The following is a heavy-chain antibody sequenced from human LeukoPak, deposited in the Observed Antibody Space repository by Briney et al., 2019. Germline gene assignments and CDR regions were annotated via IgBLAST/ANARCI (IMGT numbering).Heavy chain of an antibody. V-gene: IGHV1-18*01. Sequence: ASVKVSCKASGYTFTSYGISWVRQAPGQGLEWMGWISAYNGNTNYAQKLQGRVTMTTDTSTSTAYMELRSLRSDDTDVYYCARDLTRITMVRGVSTRCGYWGQGTLVTVSS. CDR3: ARDLTRITMVRGVSTRCGY. CDR1: GYTFTSYG. D-gene: IGHD3-10*01. J-gene: IGHJ4*02. CDR2: ISAYNGNT.